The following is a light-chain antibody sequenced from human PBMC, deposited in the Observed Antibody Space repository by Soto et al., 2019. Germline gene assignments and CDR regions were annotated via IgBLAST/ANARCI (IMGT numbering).Light chain of an antibody. J-gene: IGLJ2*01. CDR3: CSYAGSYTFVV. CDR2: DVS. Sequence: QSALTQPRSVSGSPGQSVTISCTGTSSDVGGYNYVSWYQQHPGKAPILMISDVSKRPSGVPDRFSGSKSGNTASLTISGLQAEDEADYYCCSYAGSYTFVVFGGGTQLTVL. CDR1: SSDVGGYNY. V-gene: IGLV2-11*01.